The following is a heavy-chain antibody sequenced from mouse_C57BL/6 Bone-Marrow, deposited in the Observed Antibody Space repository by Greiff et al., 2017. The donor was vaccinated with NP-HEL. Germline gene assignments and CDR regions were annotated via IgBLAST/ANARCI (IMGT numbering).Heavy chain of an antibody. Sequence: EVQLKESGAELVRPGASVKLSCTASGFTIKDDYMHWVKQRPEQGLEWIGWIDPENGDTEYASKFQGKATITADTSSNTAYLQLSSLTSEDTAVYYCTTGLRYFDYWGQGTTLTVSS. CDR1: GFTIKDDY. D-gene: IGHD1-1*01. V-gene: IGHV14-4*01. J-gene: IGHJ2*01. CDR3: TTGLRYFDY. CDR2: IDPENGDT.